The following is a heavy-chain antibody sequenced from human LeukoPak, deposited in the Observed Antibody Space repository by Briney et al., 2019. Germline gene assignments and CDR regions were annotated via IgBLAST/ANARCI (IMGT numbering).Heavy chain of an antibody. Sequence: SETLSLTCTVSGGSISSDYYYADWLRQPPGKGLEWIGRIYYSGSTYYNPTLKSQVSISVDTSKNQFSLKLSSVIAADSAVYVCARHRFFDWLSPFDYWGRGSLVTVSS. D-gene: IGHD3-9*01. J-gene: IGHJ4*02. CDR1: GGSISSDYYY. V-gene: IGHV4-39*01. CDR3: ARHRFFDWLSPFDY. CDR2: IYYSGST.